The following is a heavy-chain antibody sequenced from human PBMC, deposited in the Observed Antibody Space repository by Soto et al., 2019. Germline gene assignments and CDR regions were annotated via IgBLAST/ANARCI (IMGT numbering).Heavy chain of an antibody. Sequence: QVQLQESGPGLVKPSQTLSLTCTVSGGSISRGGYYWGWIRQHPGKGLEWIGYIYYSGSTSYNPSLKSRLTISVDTSKNQFSLKLSSVTAADTAVYYCARGVIHWGQGTLVTVSS. D-gene: IGHD3-16*02. CDR2: IYYSGST. J-gene: IGHJ4*02. CDR3: ARGVIH. CDR1: GGSISRGGYY. V-gene: IGHV4-31*03.